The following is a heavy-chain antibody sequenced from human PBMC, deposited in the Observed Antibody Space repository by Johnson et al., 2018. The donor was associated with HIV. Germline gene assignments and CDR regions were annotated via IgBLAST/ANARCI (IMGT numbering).Heavy chain of an antibody. Sequence: VQLVESGGGLVQPGGSLRLSCAASGFTFSSYAMSWVRQAPGKGLEWVSAISGSGGSTYYADSVKGRFTISRDNSKNTLYLQMNSLRAEDTAVYYCARVYYYDCSGYYPSDAFDIWGQGTMVTVSS. J-gene: IGHJ3*02. CDR2: ISGSGGST. V-gene: IGHV3-23*04. D-gene: IGHD3-22*01. CDR3: ARVYYYDCSGYYPSDAFDI. CDR1: GFTFSSYA.